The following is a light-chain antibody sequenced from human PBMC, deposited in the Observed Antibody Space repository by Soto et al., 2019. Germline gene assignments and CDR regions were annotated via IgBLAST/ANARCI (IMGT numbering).Light chain of an antibody. V-gene: IGLV1-44*01. CDR2: SHN. CDR1: SSNIGSNT. CDR3: AAWDDSLNGDV. Sequence: QSVLIQPPSASGTPGQRVTISCSGSSSNIGSNTVNWYQHLPGTAPKLLIYSHNQRPSGVPDRFSGSKSGTSASLAISGLQSEDEADYYCAAWDDSLNGDVFGTGTKVTVL. J-gene: IGLJ1*01.